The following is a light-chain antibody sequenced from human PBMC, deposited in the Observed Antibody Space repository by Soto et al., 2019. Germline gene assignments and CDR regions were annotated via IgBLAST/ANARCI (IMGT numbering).Light chain of an antibody. CDR1: QDFSNF. Sequence: DIQLPQSPSFLSASIGDRVTITCRASQDFSNFLAWYQQKPGRAPKLLMYDASTLQSGVPSRFSGSGSGTEFTLTISSLQPEDFATYYCQQLYSFPLTFGGGTKVEIK. CDR3: QQLYSFPLT. J-gene: IGKJ4*01. CDR2: DAS. V-gene: IGKV1-9*01.